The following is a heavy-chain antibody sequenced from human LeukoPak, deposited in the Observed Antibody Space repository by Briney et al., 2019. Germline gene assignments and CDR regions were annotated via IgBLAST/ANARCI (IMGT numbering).Heavy chain of an antibody. CDR3: AKTSLDSLGAFDI. J-gene: IGHJ3*02. CDR2: ISYDGSNK. Sequence: GGSLRLSCAASGFTFSSYGMHWVRQAPGKGLEWVAVISYDGSNKYYADSVKGRFTISRDNSKNSLYLQMNSLRAEDTALYYCAKTSLDSLGAFDIWGQGTMVTVSS. CDR1: GFTFSSYG. D-gene: IGHD3-22*01. V-gene: IGHV3-30*18.